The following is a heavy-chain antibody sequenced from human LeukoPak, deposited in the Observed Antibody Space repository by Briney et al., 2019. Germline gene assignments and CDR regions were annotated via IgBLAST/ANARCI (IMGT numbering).Heavy chain of an antibody. Sequence: GASVKVSCKASGYTFTSYYMHWVRQAPGQGLEWMGIINPSGGSTSYAQKFQGRVTMTRDTSTSTVYMELSNLRSEDTAVYYCARVCVLDAFDIWGQGTMVTVSS. J-gene: IGHJ3*02. D-gene: IGHD5/OR15-5a*01. CDR3: ARVCVLDAFDI. V-gene: IGHV1-46*01. CDR2: INPSGGST. CDR1: GYTFTSYY.